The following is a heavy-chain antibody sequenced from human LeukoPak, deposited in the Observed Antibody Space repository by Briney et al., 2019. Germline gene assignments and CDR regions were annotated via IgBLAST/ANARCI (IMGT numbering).Heavy chain of an antibody. Sequence: PGGSLRLSCAASGFTFSTSWMHWVRQVPGKGLEWIGSIYYSGSTYYNPSLKSRVTMSVDTSNNQFSLKLSSVTAADTAVYYCARRLPGAATGDIWGQGTMVTVSS. CDR1: GFTFSTSW. CDR3: ARRLPGAATGDI. CDR2: IYYSGST. D-gene: IGHD6-13*01. V-gene: IGHV4-39*01. J-gene: IGHJ3*02.